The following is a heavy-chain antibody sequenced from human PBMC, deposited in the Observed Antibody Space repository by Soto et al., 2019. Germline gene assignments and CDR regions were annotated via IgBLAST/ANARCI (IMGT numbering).Heavy chain of an antibody. CDR1: GYSFTNND. D-gene: IGHD3-16*01. CDR3: ARMETFGSLNWLDP. V-gene: IGHV1-8*01. Sequence: ASVKVSCKASGYSFTNNDVSWVRQATGQGLEWMGWMNPGSGDTGYAQKFQGRVTMTADIYIATAYMELSSLRSDDTAIYYCARMETFGSLNWLDPWGKGTRVTVS. J-gene: IGHJ5*02. CDR2: MNPGSGDT.